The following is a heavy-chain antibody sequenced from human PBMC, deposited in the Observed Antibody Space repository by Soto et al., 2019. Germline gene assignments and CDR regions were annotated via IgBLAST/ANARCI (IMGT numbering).Heavy chain of an antibody. CDR3: ARDSTMRGVLWFGELLSYFDY. Sequence: ASVKVSCKASGYTFTSYGISWVRQAPGQGLEWMGWISAYNGNTNYAQKLQGRVTMTTDTSTSTAYMELRSLRSDDTAVYYCARDSTMRGVLWFGELLSYFDYWGQGTLVTVSS. CDR2: ISAYNGNT. CDR1: GYTFTSYG. J-gene: IGHJ4*02. V-gene: IGHV1-18*01. D-gene: IGHD3-10*01.